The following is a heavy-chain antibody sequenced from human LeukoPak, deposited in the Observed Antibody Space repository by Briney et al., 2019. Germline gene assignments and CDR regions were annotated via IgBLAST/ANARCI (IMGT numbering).Heavy chain of an antibody. CDR1: GDSLSSYY. CDR2: ISTNGNT. D-gene: IGHD3-10*01. J-gene: IGHJ3*02. V-gene: IGHV4-4*08. CDR3: ARDVKKWFGEVLGTFDI. Sequence: PSETLSLTCSVSGDSLSSYYRNWIRQSPVKGLEWIGYISTNGNTKYNPSLKSRVTISVDTSKNQFSLQLNSVTAADTAVYYCARDVKKWFGEVLGTFDIWGPGTMATVSS.